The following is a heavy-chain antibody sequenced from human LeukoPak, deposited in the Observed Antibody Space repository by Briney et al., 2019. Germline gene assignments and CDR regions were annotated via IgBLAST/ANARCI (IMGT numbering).Heavy chain of an antibody. CDR1: GYSISSGYY. CDR2: IYYSGST. Sequence: SETLSLTCTVSGYSISSGYYWGWIRQPPGKGLEWIGSIYYSGSTYYNPSLKSRVTISVDTSKNQFSLKLSSVTAADTAVYYCARVVDTAMGAAYYFDYWGQGTLVTVSS. V-gene: IGHV4-38-2*02. J-gene: IGHJ4*02. D-gene: IGHD5-18*01. CDR3: ARVVDTAMGAAYYFDY.